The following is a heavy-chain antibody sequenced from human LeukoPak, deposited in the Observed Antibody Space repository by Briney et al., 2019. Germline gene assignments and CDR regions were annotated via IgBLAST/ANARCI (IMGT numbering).Heavy chain of an antibody. J-gene: IGHJ4*02. CDR3: ARQIFDGRYSYGHFDY. Sequence: PSETLSLTCTVSGGSISSSSYYWGWIRQPPGKGLEWIGSVYYSGSTYYNPSLQSRVTISVDTSKNQFSLKLSSVTAADTAVYYCARQIFDGRYSYGHFDYWGQETLVTVSS. CDR1: GGSISSSSYY. CDR2: VYYSGST. D-gene: IGHD5-18*01. V-gene: IGHV4-39*01.